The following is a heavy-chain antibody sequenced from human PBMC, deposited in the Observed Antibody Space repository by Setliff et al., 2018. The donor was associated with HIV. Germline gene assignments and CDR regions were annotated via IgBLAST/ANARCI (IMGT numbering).Heavy chain of an antibody. D-gene: IGHD1-7*01. V-gene: IGHV3-23*01. J-gene: IGHJ4*02. CDR2: ISGSGYP. Sequence: QSGGSLRLSCVASGFTFSTYAINWVRLAPGKGLEWVSSISGSGYPYYADSVKGRFTISRDNSKNTLFLQMDSLRAEDTAVYYCAREGITGTTLHPYWGQGTLVTVS. CDR1: GFTFSTYA. CDR3: AREGITGTTLHPY.